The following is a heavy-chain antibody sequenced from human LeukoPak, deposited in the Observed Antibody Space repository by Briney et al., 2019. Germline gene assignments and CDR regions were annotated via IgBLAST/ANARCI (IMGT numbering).Heavy chain of an antibody. CDR3: AYTNHLTY. Sequence: GGSLTLSCAASGLTFSGQWMNCVREAPGQGLEWVGNIKYDGSEEYYADSVKGRLTIYRDNAKNSLSLQMNYVRAGDTAIYYCAYTNHLTYWGQGTLVTVSS. D-gene: IGHD3-16*01. CDR1: GLTFSGQW. CDR2: IKYDGSEE. J-gene: IGHJ4*02. V-gene: IGHV3-7*01.